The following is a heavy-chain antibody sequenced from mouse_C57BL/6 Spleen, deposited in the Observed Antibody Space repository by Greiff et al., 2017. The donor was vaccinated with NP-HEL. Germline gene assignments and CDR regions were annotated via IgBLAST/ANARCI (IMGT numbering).Heavy chain of an antibody. D-gene: IGHD2-1*01. CDR1: GFTFSDYG. Sequence: EVNVVESGGGLVKPGGSLKLSCAASGFTFSDYGMHWVRQAPEKGLEWVAYISSGSSTIYYADTVKGRFTISRDNAKNTLFLQMTSLRSEDTAMYYWAGGNFAWFAYWGQGTLVTVSA. CDR2: ISSGSSTI. J-gene: IGHJ3*01. CDR3: AGGNFAWFAY. V-gene: IGHV5-17*01.